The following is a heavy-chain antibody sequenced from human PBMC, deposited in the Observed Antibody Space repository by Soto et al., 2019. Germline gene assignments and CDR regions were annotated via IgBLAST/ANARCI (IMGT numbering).Heavy chain of an antibody. V-gene: IGHV4-59*01. CDR3: ARDRPWDCSSSNYCYYYGLDV. Sequence: SETLSLTCNVSGGSFSSDNCGWLRHPPGKGLERTGNINNSGITNYNPSLKSRATISVDTSKNQFSLNLTSVTAADTAVYYCARDRPWDCSSSNYCYYYGLDVWGQGTTVTVS. CDR1: GGSFSSDN. D-gene: IGHD2-2*01. J-gene: IGHJ6*02. CDR2: INNSGIT.